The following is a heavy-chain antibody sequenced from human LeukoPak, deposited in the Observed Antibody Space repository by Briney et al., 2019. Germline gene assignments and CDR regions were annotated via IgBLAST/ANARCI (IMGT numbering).Heavy chain of an antibody. D-gene: IGHD4-17*01. Sequence: SETLSLTCAVSGYSISIGYYWSWIRQPPGKGLEWIGSIYHSGSTYYNPSLKSPVTLSVDTSKNQFSLKLSSVTAADTAVYYCARDDSDYGDYARFDPWGQGTLVTVSS. CDR3: ARDDSDYGDYARFDP. CDR2: IYHSGST. J-gene: IGHJ5*02. V-gene: IGHV4-38-2*02. CDR1: GYSISIGYY.